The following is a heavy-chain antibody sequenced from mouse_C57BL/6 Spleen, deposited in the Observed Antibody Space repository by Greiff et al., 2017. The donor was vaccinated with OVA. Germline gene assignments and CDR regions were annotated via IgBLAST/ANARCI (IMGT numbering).Heavy chain of an antibody. CDR1: GYTFTSYW. J-gene: IGHJ3*01. V-gene: IGHV1-72*01. D-gene: IGHD2-1*01. Sequence: QVQLKQPGAELVKPGASVKLSCKASGYTFTSYWMHWVKQRPGRGLEWIGRIDPNSGGTKYNEKFKSKATLTVDKPSSTAYMQLSSLTSEDSAVYYCAREEGNYLAWFAYWGQGTLVTVSA. CDR3: AREEGNYLAWFAY. CDR2: IDPNSGGT.